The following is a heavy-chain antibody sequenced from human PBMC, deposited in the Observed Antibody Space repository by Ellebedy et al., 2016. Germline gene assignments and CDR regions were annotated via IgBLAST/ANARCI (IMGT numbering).Heavy chain of an antibody. J-gene: IGHJ4*02. Sequence: GGSLRLSCAASGFTFNSYSMHWVRQAPRKGLEWVSAISSSSTYIYYADSVKGRFTISRDNAKNSLYLQMNSLRAEDTAVYYCARRAVAEYDYWGQGTLVTVSS. CDR1: GFTFNSYS. CDR2: ISSSSTYI. V-gene: IGHV3-21*01. CDR3: ARRAVAEYDY. D-gene: IGHD6-19*01.